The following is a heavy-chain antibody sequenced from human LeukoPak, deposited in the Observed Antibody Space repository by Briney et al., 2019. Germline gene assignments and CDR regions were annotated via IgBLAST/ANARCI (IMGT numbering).Heavy chain of an antibody. Sequence: GGSLRLSCAASGFTFDDYAMHWVRQAPGQGLEWVSGISWNSGSIGYADSVKGRFTISRDNAKNSLYLQMNSLRAEDTALYYCAKDAYSSSWNWFDPWGQGTLVTVSS. V-gene: IGHV3-9*01. CDR3: AKDAYSSSWNWFDP. J-gene: IGHJ5*02. CDR1: GFTFDDYA. CDR2: ISWNSGSI. D-gene: IGHD6-13*01.